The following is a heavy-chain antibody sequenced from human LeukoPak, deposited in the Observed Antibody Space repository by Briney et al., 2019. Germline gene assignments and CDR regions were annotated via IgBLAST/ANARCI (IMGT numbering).Heavy chain of an antibody. CDR3: ARVRCSSTSCYILNYYYYGMDV. J-gene: IGHJ6*02. D-gene: IGHD2-2*02. CDR1: GGSISSYY. V-gene: IGHV4-59*01. CDR2: IYYSGST. Sequence: SETLSLTCTVSGGSISSYYWSWIRQPPGKGLEWIGYIYYSGSTNYNPSLKSRVTISVDTSKNQFSLKLSSVTAADTAVYYCARVRCSSTSCYILNYYYYGMDVWGQGTTVTVS.